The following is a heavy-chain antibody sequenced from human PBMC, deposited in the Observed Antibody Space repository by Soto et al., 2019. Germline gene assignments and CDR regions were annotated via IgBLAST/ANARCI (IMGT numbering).Heavy chain of an antibody. D-gene: IGHD3-22*01. J-gene: IGHJ4*02. Sequence: SVKVSCKASGGTFSSYTISWVRQAPGQGLEWMGRIIPILGIANYAQKFQGRVTITADKSTSTAYMELSSLRSEDTAVYYCARTLLYDSSGYYRPFDYWGQGTLVTVSS. CDR3: ARTLLYDSSGYYRPFDY. CDR2: IIPILGIA. CDR1: GGTFSSYT. V-gene: IGHV1-69*02.